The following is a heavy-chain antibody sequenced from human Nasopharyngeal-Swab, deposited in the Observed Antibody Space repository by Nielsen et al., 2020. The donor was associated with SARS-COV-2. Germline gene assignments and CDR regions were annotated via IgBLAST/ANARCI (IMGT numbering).Heavy chain of an antibody. V-gene: IGHV3-7*01. Sequence: GGSVRLSCAAFGFTFSRYWMSWVRQAPGKGLEWVANIKQDGSEKYYVDSVEGRFTISRDNAKNSLYLQMNSLRAEDTAVYYCARGGGLDIVVVPADYYYYMDVWGKGTTVTVSS. CDR3: ARGGGLDIVVVPADYYYYMDV. CDR1: GFTFSRYW. J-gene: IGHJ6*03. CDR2: IKQDGSEK. D-gene: IGHD2-2*01.